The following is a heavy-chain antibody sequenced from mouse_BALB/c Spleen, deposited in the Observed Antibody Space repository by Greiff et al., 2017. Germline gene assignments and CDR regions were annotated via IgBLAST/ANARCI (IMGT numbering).Heavy chain of an antibody. CDR1: GFNIKDTY. CDR2: IDPANGNT. D-gene: IGHD2-3*01. Sequence: EVQLQQSGAELVKPGASVKLSCTASGFNIKDTYMHWVKQRPEQGLEWIGRIDPANGNTKYDPKFQGKATITADTSSNTAYLQLSSLTSEDTAVYYCARDVYYEDYYAMDYWGQGTSVTVSS. CDR3: ARDVYYEDYYAMDY. J-gene: IGHJ4*01. V-gene: IGHV14-3*02.